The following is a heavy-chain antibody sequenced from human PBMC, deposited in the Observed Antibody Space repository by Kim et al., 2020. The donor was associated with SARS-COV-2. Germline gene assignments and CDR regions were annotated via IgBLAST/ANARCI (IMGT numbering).Heavy chain of an antibody. D-gene: IGHD2-15*01. CDR1: GFTFSSYG. CDR3: AKDPLVCSGGSCYWGGHYYYGMDV. J-gene: IGHJ6*02. Sequence: GGSLRLSCAASGFTFSSYGMHWVRQAPGKGLEWVAVISYDGSNKYYADSVKGRFTISRDNSKNTLYLQMNSLRAEDTAVYYCAKDPLVCSGGSCYWGGHYYYGMDVWGQGTTVTVSS. CDR2: ISYDGSNK. V-gene: IGHV3-30*18.